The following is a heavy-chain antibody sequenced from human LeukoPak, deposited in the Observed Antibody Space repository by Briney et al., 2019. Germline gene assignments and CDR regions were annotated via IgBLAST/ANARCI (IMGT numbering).Heavy chain of an antibody. J-gene: IGHJ4*02. CDR2: INHSGST. CDR3: ARGSSFLGAAGDTYYFDY. Sequence: SETLSLTCAVYGGSFSGYYWSWIRQPPGKGLEWIGEINHSGSTNYNPSLKSRVTISVDTSKNQFSLKLSSVTAADTAVYYCARGSSFLGAAGDTYYFDYWGQGTLVTVSS. CDR1: GGSFSGYY. D-gene: IGHD6-13*01. V-gene: IGHV4-34*01.